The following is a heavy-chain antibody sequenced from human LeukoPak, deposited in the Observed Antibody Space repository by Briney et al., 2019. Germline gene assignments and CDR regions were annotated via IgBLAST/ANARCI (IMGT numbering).Heavy chain of an antibody. Sequence: ASVKVSCKASGYTFTGYYMHWVRQAPGQGLEWMGWINPNSGGTNYAQKFQGRVTMTRDTSISTAYMELSRLRSDDTAVYYCATAKYSGRYSPFDYWGQGTLVTVSS. D-gene: IGHD1-26*01. CDR3: ATAKYSGRYSPFDY. J-gene: IGHJ4*02. CDR2: INPNSGGT. CDR1: GYTFTGYY. V-gene: IGHV1-2*02.